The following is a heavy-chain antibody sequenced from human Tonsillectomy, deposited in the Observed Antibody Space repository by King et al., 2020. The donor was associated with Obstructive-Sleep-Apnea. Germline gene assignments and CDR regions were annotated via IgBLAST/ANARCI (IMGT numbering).Heavy chain of an antibody. D-gene: IGHD5-24*01. Sequence: QVQLQQWGAGLLKPSETLSLTCAVYGGSLSSYYYNWIRQSPEKGLEWIGEINHSGSTNYNPSLEIRVTLSVETSKNQFSLKVTSVTAADTAVYYCAIRPRAQLDYGMDVWGQGTTVTVSS. V-gene: IGHV4-34*01. CDR3: AIRPRAQLDYGMDV. J-gene: IGHJ6*02. CDR1: GGSLSSYY. CDR2: INHSGST.